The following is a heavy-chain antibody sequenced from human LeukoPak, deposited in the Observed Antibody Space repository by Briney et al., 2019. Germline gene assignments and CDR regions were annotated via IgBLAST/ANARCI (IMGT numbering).Heavy chain of an antibody. Sequence: SETLSLTCTVPGGSISNYYWSWIRQPPGKGLEWIGNIYHSGSTNYNPSLKDRVSISLDASKKQFSLKLSSVTVADTAVYYCARVGGNSWFFDYWGQRTLVTVSS. D-gene: IGHD6-13*01. CDR2: IYHSGST. CDR1: GGSISNYY. CDR3: ARVGGNSWFFDY. J-gene: IGHJ4*02. V-gene: IGHV4-59*01.